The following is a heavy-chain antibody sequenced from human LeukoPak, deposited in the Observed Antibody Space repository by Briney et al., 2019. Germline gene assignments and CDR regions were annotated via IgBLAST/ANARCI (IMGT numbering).Heavy chain of an antibody. CDR3: ARAPLIIVVTAFDY. J-gene: IGHJ4*02. CDR1: GGSFSGYY. V-gene: IGHV4-34*01. CDR2: INHSGST. D-gene: IGHD3-22*01. Sequence: SETLSLTCAVYGGSFSGYYWSWIRQPPGKGLEWIGEINHSGSTNYNPSLKSRVTISVDTSKKQFSLKLSSVTAADKAVFYCARAPLIIVVTAFDYWGEGTLVTVSS.